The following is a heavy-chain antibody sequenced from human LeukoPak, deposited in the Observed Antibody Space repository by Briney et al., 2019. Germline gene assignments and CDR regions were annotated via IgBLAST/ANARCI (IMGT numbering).Heavy chain of an antibody. CDR3: ARENWRSKSIDFDS. CDR2: IYYSGST. V-gene: IGHV4-59*12. CDR1: GGSISSYY. Sequence: PSETLSLTCTVSGGSISSYYWSWIRQPPGKGLEWIGYIYYSGSTNYNPSLKSRVTISVDTSKNQFSLKLSSVTAADTAAYSCARENWRSKSIDFDSWGQGTLVTVSS. J-gene: IGHJ4*02. D-gene: IGHD6-6*01.